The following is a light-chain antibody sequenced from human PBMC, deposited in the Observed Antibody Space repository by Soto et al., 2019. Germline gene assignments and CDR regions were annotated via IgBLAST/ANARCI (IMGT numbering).Light chain of an antibody. CDR3: LQHYNYPQT. CDR2: AAS. V-gene: IGKV1-6*01. Sequence: AIQMTQSPSSLSASVGDRVTIACRASQGIRNDLVWYQQKPGKAPNLLIYAASSLQSGVPSRFSGSGSGTDFTLTISSLQPEDFATYYCLQHYNYPQTFGQGTKVEIK. CDR1: QGIRND. J-gene: IGKJ1*01.